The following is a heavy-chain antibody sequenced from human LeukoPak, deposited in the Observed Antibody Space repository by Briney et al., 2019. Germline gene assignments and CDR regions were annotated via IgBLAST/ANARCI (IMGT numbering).Heavy chain of an antibody. Sequence: GGSLRLSCVASGFTFSSYWMSWVRQAPGKGLEWVANIKQDGSEKYYVDSVKGRFTISRDNAKNSLYLQMNSLRAEDTAVYYCAREVYCSSTSCYTGYFQHWGQGTLVTVSS. CDR2: IKQDGSEK. J-gene: IGHJ1*01. CDR1: GFTFSSYW. V-gene: IGHV3-7*01. CDR3: AREVYCSSTSCYTGYFQH. D-gene: IGHD2-2*02.